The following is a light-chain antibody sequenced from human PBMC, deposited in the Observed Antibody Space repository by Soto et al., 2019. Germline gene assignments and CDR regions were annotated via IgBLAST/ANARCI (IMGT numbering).Light chain of an antibody. CDR1: GSNIGTNY. CDR3: AAWDDSLSGPV. J-gene: IGLJ2*01. CDR2: RNN. V-gene: IGLV1-47*01. Sequence: QAVVTQPPSASGTPGQRVTISCSGSGSNIGTNYVYWYQQLPGTAPKLLIQRNNQRPSGVPDRFSGSKSDTSASLAISGLRSDDEADYYCAAWDDSLSGPVFGGGTKLTVL.